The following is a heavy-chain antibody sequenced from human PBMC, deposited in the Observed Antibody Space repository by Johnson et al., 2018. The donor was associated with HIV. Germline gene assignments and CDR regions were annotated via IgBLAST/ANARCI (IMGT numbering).Heavy chain of an antibody. CDR1: GFVFSDSH. CDR3: ARGLTRLSRNDYWNGIGAFDL. D-gene: IGHD5-12*01. CDR2: ISSSGSTI. J-gene: IGHJ3*01. V-gene: IGHV3-11*04. Sequence: VQLVESGGGVVQPGKSLRLSCVASGFVFSDSHMSWIRQAPGRGLEWISYISSSGSTIYYADSVKGRFTISRDNAKNSRNLHINSLRAEDTAIYYCARGLTRLSRNDYWNGIGAFDLWGQGTMVTVSS.